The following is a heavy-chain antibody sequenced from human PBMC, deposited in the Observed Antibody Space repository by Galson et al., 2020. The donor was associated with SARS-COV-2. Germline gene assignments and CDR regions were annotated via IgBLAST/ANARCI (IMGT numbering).Heavy chain of an antibody. J-gene: IGHJ3*01. D-gene: IGHD3-22*01. V-gene: IGHV3-48*02. CDR2: ISSSSSTI. CDR1: GFTFSSYS. CDR3: ARDQSSYYYDSSGFESIPR. Sequence: GESLKISCAASGFTFSSYSMNWVRQAPGKGLEWVSYISSSSSTIYYADSVKGRFTISRDNAKNSLYLQMNSLRDEDTAVYYCARDQSSYYYDSSGFESIPRWGQGTMVTVSS.